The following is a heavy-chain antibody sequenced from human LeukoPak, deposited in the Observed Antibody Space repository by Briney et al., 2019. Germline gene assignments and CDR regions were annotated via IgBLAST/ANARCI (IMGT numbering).Heavy chain of an antibody. CDR1: GGSISSSSYY. CDR2: IYYSGST. D-gene: IGHD3-22*01. Sequence: SETLSLTCTVSGGSISSSSYYWGWIRQPPGKGLEWIGSIYYSGSTYYNPSLKSRVTISVDTSKNQFSLKLSSVTAADTAVCYCALSTYYYDSSGYYLYYFDYWGQGTLVTVSS. CDR3: ALSTYYYDSSGYYLYYFDY. J-gene: IGHJ4*02. V-gene: IGHV4-39*01.